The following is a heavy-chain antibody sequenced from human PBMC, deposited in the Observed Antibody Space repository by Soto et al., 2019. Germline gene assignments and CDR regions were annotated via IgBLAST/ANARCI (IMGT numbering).Heavy chain of an antibody. CDR3: AHRQLGYCSGGSCYEQPFDY. CDR2: IYWDDDK. J-gene: IGHJ4*02. CDR1: GFSLSTSGVG. Sequence: SGPTLVNPTQTLTLTCTFSGFSLSTSGVGVGWIRQPPGKALEWLALIYWDDDKRYSPSLKSRLTITKDTSKNQVVLTMTNMDPVDTATYYCAHRQLGYCSGGSCYEQPFDYWGQGTLVTVSS. D-gene: IGHD2-15*01. V-gene: IGHV2-5*02.